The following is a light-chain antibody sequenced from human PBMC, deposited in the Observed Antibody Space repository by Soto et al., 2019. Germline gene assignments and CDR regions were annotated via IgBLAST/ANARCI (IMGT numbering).Light chain of an antibody. Sequence: GTRSEIGGYNYVSWYQHHPGRAPKLMIYDVSNRPSGVSSRFSGSRSGNTASLTISGLQADDEADYYCSSYTPSTILFGGGTKVTLL. CDR2: DVS. CDR3: SSYTPSTIL. CDR1: RSEIGGYNY. V-gene: IGLV2-14*03. J-gene: IGLJ2*01.